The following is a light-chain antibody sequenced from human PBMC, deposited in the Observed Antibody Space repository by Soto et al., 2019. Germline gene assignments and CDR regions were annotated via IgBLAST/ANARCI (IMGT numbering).Light chain of an antibody. V-gene: IGKV1-5*01. CDR3: QQYKSYSLT. Sequence: DIQTTQSPSTLSASVGDRVTITCRASQSISSWLAWYQQKPGKAPKLLIYDASSLESGVPSRFRGSGSGTELAITISSLQPDDFETYYCQQYKSYSLTFGGGTKVDIK. J-gene: IGKJ4*01. CDR1: QSISSW. CDR2: DAS.